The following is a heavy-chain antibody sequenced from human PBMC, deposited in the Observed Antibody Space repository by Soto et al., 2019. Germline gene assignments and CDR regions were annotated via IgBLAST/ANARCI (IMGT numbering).Heavy chain of an antibody. D-gene: IGHD6-19*01. J-gene: IGHJ1*01. Sequence: EVQLVESGGGLVQPRGSLSLSCASSGFTFSSYVMSWVRQAPGKGLEWVSAISGSGDSTYYADSVKGRFTISRDSSKKTLYLQMNSLRPEDTAVYDCARDIGISGWGTFQHWGQGTLVTVSA. V-gene: IGHV3-23*04. CDR1: GFTFSSYV. CDR3: ARDIGISGWGTFQH. CDR2: ISGSGDST.